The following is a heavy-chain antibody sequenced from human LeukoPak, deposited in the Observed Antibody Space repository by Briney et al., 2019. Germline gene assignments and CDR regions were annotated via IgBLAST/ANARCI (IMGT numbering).Heavy chain of an antibody. D-gene: IGHD5-12*01. J-gene: IGHJ4*02. CDR1: GFTFSSYG. Sequence: GGSLRLSCVASGFTFSSYGMHWVRQAPGKGLEWVAVISCDGSNKYYADSVKGRFTISRDNSKNTLYLQMNSLRAEDTAVYYCAKLVGATFTGYWGQGTLVTVSS. V-gene: IGHV3-30*18. CDR2: ISCDGSNK. CDR3: AKLVGATFTGY.